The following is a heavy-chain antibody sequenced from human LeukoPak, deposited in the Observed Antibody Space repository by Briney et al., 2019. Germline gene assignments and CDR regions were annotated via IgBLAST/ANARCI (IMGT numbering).Heavy chain of an antibody. V-gene: IGHV3-48*01. Sequence: HSGGSLRLSCAASGFAFSSYTMNWVRQAPGRGLECVSYISSSSSTIYYADSVKGRFTISRDNAKSSLFLQMNSLRAEDTAVYYCARDGRWLQTESIDYWGQGTLVTVYS. CDR2: ISSSSSTI. J-gene: IGHJ4*02. D-gene: IGHD5-24*01. CDR3: ARDGRWLQTESIDY. CDR1: GFAFSSYT.